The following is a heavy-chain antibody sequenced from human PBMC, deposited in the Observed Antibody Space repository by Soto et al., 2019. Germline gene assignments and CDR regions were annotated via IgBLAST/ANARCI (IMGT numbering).Heavy chain of an antibody. CDR3: ARKASVTSCFAC. D-gene: IGHD4-17*01. Sequence: QVQLQESGPGLVKPSQTLSLTCTVSGGAISSGGYYCRWIRQHPGKGLEWIGYIYYSGSTYYNPSLKSRVTISVDTSTNQFSLKLSSVTAADTAVYYFARKASVTSCFACWGQGTQVTVSS. CDR1: GGAISSGGYY. V-gene: IGHV4-31*03. J-gene: IGHJ4*02. CDR2: IYYSGST.